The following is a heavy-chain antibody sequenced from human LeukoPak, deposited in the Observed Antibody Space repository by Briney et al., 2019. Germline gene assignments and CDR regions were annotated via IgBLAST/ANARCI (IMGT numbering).Heavy chain of an antibody. CDR3: ARDLGRWLQYWYFDL. CDR2: IYTSGST. V-gene: IGHV4-61*02. CDR1: GGSISSANYY. J-gene: IGHJ2*01. Sequence: SETLSLTCTVSGGSISSANYYWSWIRQPAGKGLEWIGRIYTSGSTNYNPSLKSRVTILVDTSKNQFSLKLSSVTAADTAVYYCARDLGRWLQYWYFDLWGRGTLVTVSS. D-gene: IGHD5-24*01.